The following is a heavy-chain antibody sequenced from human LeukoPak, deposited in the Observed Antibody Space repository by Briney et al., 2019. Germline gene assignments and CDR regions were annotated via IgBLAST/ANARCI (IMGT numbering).Heavy chain of an antibody. CDR2: ISHSGDST. V-gene: IGHV3-23*01. J-gene: IGHJ4*02. CDR1: GFTFTSSA. D-gene: IGHD4-23*01. CDR3: AKDRRSSGNSLLLDH. Sequence: TGGSLRLSCAASGFTFTSSAMSWVRQAPGKGLEWVSVISHSGDSTYFADSVKGRFTISRDNSKNTLYLHMNSLRAEDTAVYYCAKDRRSSGNSLLLDHWGQGTLVTVSS.